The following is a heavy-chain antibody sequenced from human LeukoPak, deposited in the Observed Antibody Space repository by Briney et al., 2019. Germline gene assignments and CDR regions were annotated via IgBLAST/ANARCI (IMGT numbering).Heavy chain of an antibody. J-gene: IGHJ5*02. CDR3: ASGSYYDWYWFDP. CDR2: IYHSGST. Sequence: PSETLSLTCTVSGYSISSGYYWGWIRQPPGKGLEWIGSIYHSGSTYYNPSLKSRVTISVDTSKNQFSLKLSSVTAADTAVYYCASGSYYDWYWFDPWGQGTLVTVSS. CDR1: GYSISSGYY. V-gene: IGHV4-38-2*02. D-gene: IGHD1-26*01.